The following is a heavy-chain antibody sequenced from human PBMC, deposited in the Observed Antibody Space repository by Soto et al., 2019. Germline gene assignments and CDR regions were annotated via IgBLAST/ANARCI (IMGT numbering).Heavy chain of an antibody. CDR1: RVTFSKFI. Sequence: VQLEQSGGEVKKPGSSVKVSCKASRVTFSKFIVTWVRQAPGLGLEWVGGIISIFGTANYAQKFQGRVTITADESTSTSYMEVNNLRSEDTAVYYCAKVRYSSPMGYYYGMDVWGQGTTVTVSS. V-gene: IGHV1-69*01. CDR3: AKVRYSSPMGYYYGMDV. J-gene: IGHJ6*02. D-gene: IGHD6-19*01. CDR2: IISIFGTA.